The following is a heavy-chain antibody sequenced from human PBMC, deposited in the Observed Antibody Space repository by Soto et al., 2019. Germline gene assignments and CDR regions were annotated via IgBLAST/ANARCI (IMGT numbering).Heavy chain of an antibody. CDR2: IIPILGIA. D-gene: IGHD6-6*01. CDR1: GGTFSSYT. Sequence: SVKVSWKASGGTFSSYTIGWGRQAPGQRLEWMGRIIPILGIANYAQKFQGRVTITADKSTSTAYMELSSLRSGDKAVYYCASTIVAPLDTTWFDPWGQGTLLTVSS. V-gene: IGHV1-69*02. J-gene: IGHJ5*02. CDR3: ASTIVAPLDTTWFDP.